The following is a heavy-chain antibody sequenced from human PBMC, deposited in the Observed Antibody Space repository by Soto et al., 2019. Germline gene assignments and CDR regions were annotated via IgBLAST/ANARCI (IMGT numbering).Heavy chain of an antibody. Sequence: DLEESGGGLVKPGGSLRLSCAASGFIFSDYYMSWIRQAPGKGLEWVSDISNSGRITHHADSVEGRFTISRDNAKDSLYLQMNSLRPEDSAIYYCARDHGGGGLTLEYWGQGTLVTVSS. CDR2: ISNSGRIT. D-gene: IGHD3-16*01. V-gene: IGHV3-11*01. CDR3: ARDHGGGGLTLEY. CDR1: GFIFSDYY. J-gene: IGHJ4*02.